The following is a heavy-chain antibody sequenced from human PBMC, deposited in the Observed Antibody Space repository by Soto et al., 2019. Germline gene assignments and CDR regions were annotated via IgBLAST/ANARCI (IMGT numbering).Heavy chain of an antibody. CDR2: ISGSGGHT. D-gene: IGHD2-8*01. Sequence: GSLGLSCTGSGVSFFSYAMSSIRQAPGKGLEWVSTISGSGGHTYYADSVKGRFVVSRDNDKNTVYLHMSSLTGEDTAVYFCAKIEMGWFAHWGQGTQVTVS. CDR3: AKIEMGWFAH. CDR1: GVSFFSYA. J-gene: IGHJ5*02. V-gene: IGHV3-23*01.